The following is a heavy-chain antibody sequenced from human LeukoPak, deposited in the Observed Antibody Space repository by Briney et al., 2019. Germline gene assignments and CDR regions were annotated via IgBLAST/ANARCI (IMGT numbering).Heavy chain of an antibody. Sequence: SETLSLTCTVSGGSISSHYWSWIRQPPGKGLEWIVYIYISGSTNYHPSLKSRVTISIDTSKNQFSLRLISVTAADTAVYYCARRRVAARRDAFDIWGQGTMVTVSS. CDR2: IYISGST. CDR1: GGSISSHY. CDR3: ARRRVAARRDAFDI. D-gene: IGHD6-6*01. V-gene: IGHV4-4*09. J-gene: IGHJ3*02.